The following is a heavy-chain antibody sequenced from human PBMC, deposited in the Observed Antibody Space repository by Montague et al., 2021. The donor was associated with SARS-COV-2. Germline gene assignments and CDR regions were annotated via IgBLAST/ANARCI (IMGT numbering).Heavy chain of an antibody. CDR1: GGSFSGYC. CDR3: ASLTLGYCSSTSCYSDWFDP. CDR2: INHSGST. V-gene: IGHV4-34*01. J-gene: IGHJ5*02. Sequence: SETLSLTCAVYGGSFSGYCWSWIRQPPGKGLEWIGEINHSGSTNYNPSLKSRVTISVDTSKNQFSLKLSSVTAADTAVYCCASLTLGYCSSTSCYSDWFDPWGQGTLVTVSS. D-gene: IGHD2-2*02.